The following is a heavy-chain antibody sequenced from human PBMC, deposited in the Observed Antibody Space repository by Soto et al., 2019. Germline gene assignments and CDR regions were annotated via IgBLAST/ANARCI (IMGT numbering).Heavy chain of an antibody. CDR3: ARRPSRIAVAHYPFDY. CDR1: GGSFSGYY. V-gene: IGHV4-34*01. CDR2: INHSGST. Sequence: QVQLQQWGAGLLKPSETLSLTCAVYGGSFSGYYWSWIRQPPGKGLEWIGEINHSGSTNYNPSLKSRVTISVDTSKNQFSLKLSSVTAADTAVYSCARRPSRIAVAHYPFDYWGQGTLVTVSS. J-gene: IGHJ4*02. D-gene: IGHD6-19*01.